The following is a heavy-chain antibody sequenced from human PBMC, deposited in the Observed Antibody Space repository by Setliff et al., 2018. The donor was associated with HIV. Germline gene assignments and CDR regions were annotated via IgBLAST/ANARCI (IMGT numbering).Heavy chain of an antibody. D-gene: IGHD3-22*01. CDR1: GFLFHTYW. J-gene: IGHJ5*02. CDR3: ARVPTTYYDDLSEARFDP. V-gene: IGHV3-7*05. Sequence: PGGSLRLSCAASGFLFHTYWMSWVRQAPGKGLEWVANIKEDGSSSYTDYADSVKGRFTISRDNAKNSLHLQMNSLRVEDTAVYYCARVPTTYYDDLSEARFDPWGQGTLVTVSS. CDR2: IKEDGSSSYT.